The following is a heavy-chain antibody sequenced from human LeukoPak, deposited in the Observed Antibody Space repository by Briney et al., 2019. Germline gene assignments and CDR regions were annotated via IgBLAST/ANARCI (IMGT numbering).Heavy chain of an antibody. Sequence: GSLRLSCSASGFTFSSYSMSWVRQAPGKGLEWVSAISGSGVDTYSADSVKGRFTISRDNSKNTPFLEMNSLRAEDAAVYYCAKYDSFDHYYDSSGRFDCWGQGTLVTVSS. D-gene: IGHD3-22*01. CDR1: GFTFSSYS. V-gene: IGHV3-23*01. CDR3: AKYDSFDHYYDSSGRFDC. CDR2: ISGSGVDT. J-gene: IGHJ4*02.